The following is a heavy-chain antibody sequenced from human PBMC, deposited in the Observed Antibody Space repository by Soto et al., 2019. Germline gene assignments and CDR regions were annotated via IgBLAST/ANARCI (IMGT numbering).Heavy chain of an antibody. CDR3: ARDAGGPFDN. CDR1: GGSISLHY. CDR2: IYYSGST. Sequence: SETLSLTCTVSGGSISLHYWSWIRQPPGKGLEWIGYIYYSGSTTYNPSLKSRVTISADTSKNQFSLKLTSVTAADTAVYYCARDAGGPFDNWGQGTLVTVSS. V-gene: IGHV4-59*11. J-gene: IGHJ4*02. D-gene: IGHD2-15*01.